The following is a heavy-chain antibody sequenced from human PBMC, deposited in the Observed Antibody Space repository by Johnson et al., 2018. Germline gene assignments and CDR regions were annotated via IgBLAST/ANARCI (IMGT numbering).Heavy chain of an antibody. J-gene: IGHJ3*02. CDR2: IYPGDSDT. CDR1: GYSFTSYW. CDR3: ARRGDGYHSRASSGAAVDI. V-gene: IGHV5-51*03. Sequence: VQLVESGGGLVQXGESXKIXCKGSGYSFTSYWIGWVRQMPGKGLEWMGIIYPGDSDTRYSPSFQGQVTLSADKSLSTAYLQWSSLKASATAMYYGARRGDGYHSRASSGAAVDIWGQGTMVTVSS. D-gene: IGHD5-24*01.